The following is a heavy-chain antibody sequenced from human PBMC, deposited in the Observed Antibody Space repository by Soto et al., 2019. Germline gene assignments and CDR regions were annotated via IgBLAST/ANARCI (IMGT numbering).Heavy chain of an antibody. CDR3: GRVFGFGVIEV. Sequence: SETLSLTCTVSGGSISRGGYYGSWIRQHPGKGLEWIGYIYYSGSTYYNPSLKSRVTISVDTSKNQFSLKLSSVTAADTAVYYCGRVFGFGVIEVWGQGTTVTGSS. J-gene: IGHJ6*02. CDR2: IYYSGST. D-gene: IGHD3-10*01. V-gene: IGHV4-31*03. CDR1: GGSISRGGYY.